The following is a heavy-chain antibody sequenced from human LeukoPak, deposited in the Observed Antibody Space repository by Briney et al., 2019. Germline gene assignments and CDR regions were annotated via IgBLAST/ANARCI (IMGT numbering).Heavy chain of an antibody. J-gene: IGHJ3*02. CDR1: GFTFSSYG. Sequence: GGSLRLSCAASGFTFSSYGMHWLRQAPGRGLEGVAFIRYDGSNKYYADSVKGRFTISRDNSKNTLYLQMNSLRAEDTAVYYCAKVMGRITMVRGVNDAFDIWGQGTMVTVSS. V-gene: IGHV3-30*02. CDR3: AKVMGRITMVRGVNDAFDI. CDR2: IRYDGSNK. D-gene: IGHD3-10*01.